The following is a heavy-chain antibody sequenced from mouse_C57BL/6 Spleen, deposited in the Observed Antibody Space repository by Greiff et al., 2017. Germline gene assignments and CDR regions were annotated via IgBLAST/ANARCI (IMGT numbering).Heavy chain of an antibody. CDR1: GFNIKADY. CDR3: TKSYYGSSYYFDY. CDR2: IDPENGDT. Sequence: VQLQQSGAELVRPGASVKLSCTASGFNIKADYMHWVKQRPEQGLEWIGWIDPENGDTEYASKFQGKATIPADTSSNTAYLQLSSLTSEDTAVYYCTKSYYGSSYYFDYWGQGTTLTVSS. V-gene: IGHV14-4*01. J-gene: IGHJ2*01. D-gene: IGHD1-1*01.